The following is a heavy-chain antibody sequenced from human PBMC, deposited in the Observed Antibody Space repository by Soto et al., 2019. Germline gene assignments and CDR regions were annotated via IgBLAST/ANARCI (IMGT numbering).Heavy chain of an antibody. Sequence: QVQLVESGGGVVQPGRSLRLSCAASGFTLSTYHMHWVRQAPGKGLEWVALIWSDGSKKWYADSVKGRFTISRDNSKNKLYLKMHRLRVEDMAVYYCARIGTWALNFDYWGQGTLVTVSS. CDR3: ARIGTWALNFDY. J-gene: IGHJ4*02. V-gene: IGHV3-33*01. CDR2: IWSDGSKK. CDR1: GFTLSTYH. D-gene: IGHD7-27*01.